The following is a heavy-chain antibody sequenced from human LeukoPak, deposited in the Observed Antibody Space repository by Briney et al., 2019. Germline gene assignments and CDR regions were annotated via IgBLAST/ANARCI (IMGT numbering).Heavy chain of an antibody. CDR2: IKSKTDGGTT. CDR1: GFTFSNAW. V-gene: IGHV3-15*01. CDR3: TTDGVVVAATRYY. J-gene: IGHJ4*02. Sequence: PGGSLRLSCAASGFTFSNAWMSWVRQAPGKGLEWVGRIKSKTDGGTTDYAAPVKGRFTISRHDSKNTLYLQMNSLKTEDTAVYYCTTDGVVVAATRYYWGQGTLVTVSS. D-gene: IGHD2-15*01.